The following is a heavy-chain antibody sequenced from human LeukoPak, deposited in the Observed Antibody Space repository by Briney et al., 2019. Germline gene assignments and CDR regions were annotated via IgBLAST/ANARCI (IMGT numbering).Heavy chain of an antibody. J-gene: IGHJ5*02. CDR3: SRKLIWTAP. CDR1: GFIFTDYA. V-gene: IGHV3-21*06. Sequence: GGSLRLSCEVSGFIFTDYAMNWVRQAPGEGLEWVSSIIRSISHIYYADSVEGTFTVSRDNAKNSVYLQMNSLRAEDTSVYYCSRKLIWTAPSGQGNLATASS. D-gene: IGHD2-8*01. CDR2: IIRSISHI.